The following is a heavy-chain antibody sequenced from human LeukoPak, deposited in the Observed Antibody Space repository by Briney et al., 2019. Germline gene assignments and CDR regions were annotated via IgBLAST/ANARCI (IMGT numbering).Heavy chain of an antibody. CDR1: GDSITSGSYY. V-gene: IGHV4-61*02. Sequence: SETLSLTCTVSGDSITSGSYYWSWIRQPAGKGLEWIGRIYASGISNYNPSLKSRVTVSIDTSKNQFSLNLGSVTATDTAIYYCAREFDSWGQGTLVTVSS. J-gene: IGHJ4*02. CDR2: IYASGIS. CDR3: AREFDS.